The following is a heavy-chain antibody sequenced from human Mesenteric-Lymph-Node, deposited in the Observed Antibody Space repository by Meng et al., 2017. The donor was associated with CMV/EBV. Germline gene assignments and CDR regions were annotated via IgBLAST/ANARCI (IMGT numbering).Heavy chain of an antibody. CDR1: GFTVSSNY. CDR2: IYSGGST. V-gene: IGHV3-53*01. CDR3: ARARMITFGGVIEYYFDY. D-gene: IGHD3-16*02. J-gene: IGHJ4*02. Sequence: GFTVSSNYMSWVRQAPGKGLEWVSVIYSGGSTYYADSVKGRFTISRDNSKNTLYLQMNSLRAEDTAVYYCARARMITFGGVIEYYFDYWGQGTLVTVPQ.